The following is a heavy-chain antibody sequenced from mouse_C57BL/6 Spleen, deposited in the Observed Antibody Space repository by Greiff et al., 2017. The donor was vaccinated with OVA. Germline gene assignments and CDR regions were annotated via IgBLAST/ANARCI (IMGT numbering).Heavy chain of an antibody. CDR3: ARRGGSGPWFAY. CDR2: IDPSDSYT. Sequence: QVQLQQPGAELVMPGASVKLSCKASGYTFTSYWMHWVKQRPGQGLEWIGDIDPSDSYTNYNQKFKGKSTLTVDKSSSTAYMQLSSLTSEDSAVYYCARRGGSGPWFAYWGQGTLVTVSA. V-gene: IGHV1-69*01. D-gene: IGHD3-2*02. J-gene: IGHJ3*01. CDR1: GYTFTSYW.